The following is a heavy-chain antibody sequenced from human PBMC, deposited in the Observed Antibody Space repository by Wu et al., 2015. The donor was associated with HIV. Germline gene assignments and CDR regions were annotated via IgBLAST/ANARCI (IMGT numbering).Heavy chain of an antibody. CDR1: GYTFNAYY. Sequence: QVHLVQSGAEVKKPGASVTVSCKASGYTFNAYYMHWIRQAPGQGLEWMGWININTGDSNYARKFRGRLTVTRDTSITTVYMDLSSLKSDDSAMYYCTRGTRNFLFDYWAGALVTVSS. D-gene: IGHD4-11*01. CDR2: ININTGDS. V-gene: IGHV1-2*02. CDR3: TRGTRNFLFDY. J-gene: IGHJ4*01.